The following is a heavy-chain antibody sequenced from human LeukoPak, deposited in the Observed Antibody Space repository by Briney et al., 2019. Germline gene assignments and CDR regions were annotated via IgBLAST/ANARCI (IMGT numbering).Heavy chain of an antibody. Sequence: SETLSLTCTISGCSISSSSYYWGWIRQPPGKGLEWIGSIYYTGSTHYNPSLKSRVTISVDMSKKQSSLKLSSVTAADTAVYYCARHPYRSGSPWFDPWGQGTLVTVSS. CDR3: ARHPYRSGSPWFDP. D-gene: IGHD6-19*01. V-gene: IGHV4-39*07. J-gene: IGHJ5*02. CDR2: IYYTGST. CDR1: GCSISSSSYY.